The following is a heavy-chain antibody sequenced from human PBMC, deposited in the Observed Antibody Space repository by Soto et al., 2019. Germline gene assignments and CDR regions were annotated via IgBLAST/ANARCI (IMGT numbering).Heavy chain of an antibody. V-gene: IGHV1-18*01. CDR1: GYTFNSYG. J-gene: IGHJ4*02. D-gene: IGHD2-2*01. Sequence: ASVKVSCKASGYTFNSYGISWVRQAPGQGLEWMGWISAYNGNTNYAQKLQGRVTMTTDTSTSTAYVELRSLRSDDTAVYYCARGGSGYCSSTSCLYYFDYWGQGTLVPSPQ. CDR3: ARGGSGYCSSTSCLYYFDY. CDR2: ISAYNGNT.